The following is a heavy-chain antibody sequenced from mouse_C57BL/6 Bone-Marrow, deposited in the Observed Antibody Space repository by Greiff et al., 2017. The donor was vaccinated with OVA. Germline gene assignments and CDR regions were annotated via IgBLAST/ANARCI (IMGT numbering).Heavy chain of an antibody. CDR3: AIYDGYYRGFAY. CDR1: GYTFTGYW. D-gene: IGHD2-3*01. J-gene: IGHJ3*01. CDR2: ILPGSGST. V-gene: IGHV1-9*01. Sequence: QVQLQQSGAELMKPGASVKLSCKATGYTFTGYWIEWVKQRPGHGLEWIGEILPGSGSTNYNEKCKGKATFTADTSSNTAYMQLSSLTTEDSAIYYCAIYDGYYRGFAYWGQGTLVTVSA.